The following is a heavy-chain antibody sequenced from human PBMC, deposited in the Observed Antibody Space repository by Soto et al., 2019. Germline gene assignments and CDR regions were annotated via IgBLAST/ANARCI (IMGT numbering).Heavy chain of an antibody. CDR3: ARSFVVVTALGY. Sequence: QVQLVQSGAEEKKPGASVKVSCKASGYTFATYAMHWVRQAPGQRLEWMGWINAGNGNTKYSQKFQGRVTITRDTSASTAYVGLSSLRSEDTAVYCWARSFVVVTALGYWGQGALVAVCS. V-gene: IGHV1-3*05. CDR1: GYTFATYA. D-gene: IGHD2-21*02. J-gene: IGHJ4*02. CDR2: INAGNGNT.